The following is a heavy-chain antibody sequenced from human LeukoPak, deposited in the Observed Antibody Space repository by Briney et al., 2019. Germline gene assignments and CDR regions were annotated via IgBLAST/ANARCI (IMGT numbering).Heavy chain of an antibody. Sequence: AGGSLRLSCAASGFVFSNFVMHWVRQAPGKGLVWVSRIPTDDNPTNYADFVQGRFTISRDNAKNSLYLQMNSLRAEDTAVYYCVRDVWYSYDYWGQETLVTVSS. V-gene: IGHV3-74*01. CDR1: GFVFSNFV. CDR3: VRDVWYSYDY. CDR2: IPTDDNPT. J-gene: IGHJ4*02. D-gene: IGHD3-10*01.